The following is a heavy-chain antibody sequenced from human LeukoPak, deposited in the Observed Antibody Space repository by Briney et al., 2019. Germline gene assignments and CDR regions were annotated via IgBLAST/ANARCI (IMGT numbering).Heavy chain of an antibody. CDR1: GGTFNSYA. CDR2: VFPILGIA. V-gene: IGHV1-69*04. Sequence: ASVTVSYKASGGTFNSYAISWVRQAPGQGREGLGRVFPILGIANYAQKFQGRVTSTAVKSTSSAYVELDSLRSEDTAVYYCARDTAMDKTRGYVQHWGQGTLVTVSS. J-gene: IGHJ1*01. D-gene: IGHD5-18*01. CDR3: ARDTAMDKTRGYVQH.